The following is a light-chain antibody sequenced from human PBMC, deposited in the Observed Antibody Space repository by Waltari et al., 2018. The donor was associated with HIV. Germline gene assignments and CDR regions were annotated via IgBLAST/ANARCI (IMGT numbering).Light chain of an antibody. J-gene: IGKJ2*03. CDR3: QQYYSPPYS. CDR1: QSVLYRSSGDHY. Sequence: DIVMTQYPDSLAVSPGERATINCKSIQSVLYRSSGDHYLAWYQQKPGQPPKLLLYWASTLESWVPDRFSGSGSWTDFSLIISSLQAEDVAIYYCQQYYSPPYSFGQGTKLEIK. V-gene: IGKV4-1*01. CDR2: WAS.